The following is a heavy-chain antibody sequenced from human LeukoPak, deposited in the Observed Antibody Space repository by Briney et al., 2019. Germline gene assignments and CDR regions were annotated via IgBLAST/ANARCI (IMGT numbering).Heavy chain of an antibody. J-gene: IGHJ4*02. V-gene: IGHV1-2*02. CDR2: INPNSGDT. Sequence: ASVKVSCKASGYTFTGYYIHWVRQAPGQGLEWMGWINPNSGDTKYEQRFQGRVTMTRDTSISTAYMELTRLRSDDAAVYFSARDGSWSSISYSDYWGQGTLVTVSS. D-gene: IGHD2-2*01. CDR1: GYTFTGYY. CDR3: ARDGSWSSISYSDY.